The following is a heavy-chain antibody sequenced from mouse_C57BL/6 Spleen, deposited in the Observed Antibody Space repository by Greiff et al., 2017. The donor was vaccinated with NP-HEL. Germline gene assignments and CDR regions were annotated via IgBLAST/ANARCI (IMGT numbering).Heavy chain of an antibody. J-gene: IGHJ1*03. CDR1: GFNIKDYY. Sequence: EVKLQQSGAELVKPGASVKLSCTASGFNIKDYYMHWVKQRTEQGLEWIGRIDPEDGETKYAPKFQGKATITADTSSNTAYLQLSSLTSEDTAVYYCASSGAITTVVPYWYFDVWGTGTTVTVSS. CDR3: ASSGAITTVVPYWYFDV. D-gene: IGHD1-1*01. CDR2: IDPEDGET. V-gene: IGHV14-2*01.